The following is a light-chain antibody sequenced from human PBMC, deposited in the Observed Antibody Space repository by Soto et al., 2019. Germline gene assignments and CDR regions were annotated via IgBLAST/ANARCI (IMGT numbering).Light chain of an antibody. CDR2: EVS. Sequence: QSALTQPASVSGSPGQSITISCTGTSSDVGNYNYVSWYQHHPGKAPKLLIYEVSNWPSGVSNRFSGSKSGNTASLTISGLQAEDEADYYCSSYTSSNTWVFGGGTKVTVL. V-gene: IGLV2-14*01. CDR3: SSYTSSNTWV. CDR1: SSDVGNYNY. J-gene: IGLJ3*02.